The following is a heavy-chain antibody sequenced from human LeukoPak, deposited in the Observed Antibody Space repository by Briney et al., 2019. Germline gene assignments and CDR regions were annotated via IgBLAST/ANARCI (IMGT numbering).Heavy chain of an antibody. CDR2: INPVDSNT. CDR1: GSIFATFW. Sequence: GASLQISCKSSGSIFATFWIGWVRPLPGRGLEWIAIINPVDSNTRYSPSFQGEVTISVDKSISTAYLQWTSVQASDTAIYYCARRPPRTGAEIDFWGPGTLVTVSS. D-gene: IGHD3/OR15-3a*01. CDR3: ARRPPRTGAEIDF. V-gene: IGHV5-51*01. J-gene: IGHJ4*02.